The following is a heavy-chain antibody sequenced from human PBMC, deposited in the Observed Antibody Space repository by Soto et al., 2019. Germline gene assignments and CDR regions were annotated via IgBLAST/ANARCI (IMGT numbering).Heavy chain of an antibody. CDR1: GFSFGSYT. CDR3: EKNIEAHGWGGGDV. V-gene: IGHV3-43*01. J-gene: IGHJ6*02. Sequence: EEQLVESGGAVVQPGGSLRLSCAASGFSFGSYTMHWVRQAPGKGLEWVSLISWNGGSSFYADSVKGRFTISRDNSKDSLYLQMKNLEPEDSAFYFCEKNIEAHGWGGGDVWGHGTTVTVSS. CDR2: ISWNGGSS. D-gene: IGHD3-10*01.